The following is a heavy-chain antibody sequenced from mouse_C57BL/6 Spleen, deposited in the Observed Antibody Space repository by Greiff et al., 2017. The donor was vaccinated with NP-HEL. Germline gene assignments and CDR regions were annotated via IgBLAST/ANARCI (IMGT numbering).Heavy chain of an antibody. D-gene: IGHD1-1*01. Sequence: VMLVESGAELVKPGASVKISCKASGYAFSSYWMNWVKQRPGKGLEWIGQIYPGDGDTNYNGKFKGKATLTADKSSSTAYMQLSSLTSEDSAVYFCARSYYGSSPPFDYWGQGTTLTVSS. CDR2: IYPGDGDT. CDR1: GYAFSSYW. V-gene: IGHV1-80*01. J-gene: IGHJ2*01. CDR3: ARSYYGSSPPFDY.